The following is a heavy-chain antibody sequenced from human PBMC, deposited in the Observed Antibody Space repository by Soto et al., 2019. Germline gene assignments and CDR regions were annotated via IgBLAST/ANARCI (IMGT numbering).Heavy chain of an antibody. CDR3: ARDPAVGATPYDY. CDR2: ISYDGSNK. V-gene: IGHV3-30-3*01. Sequence: QVQLVESGGGVVQPGRSLRLSCAASGFTFSSYAMHWVRQAPGKGLEWVAVISYDGSNKYYADSVKGRFTISRDNSKNTLYLQMNSLGAEDTAVYYCARDPAVGATPYDYWGQGTLVTVSS. J-gene: IGHJ4*02. D-gene: IGHD1-26*01. CDR1: GFTFSSYA.